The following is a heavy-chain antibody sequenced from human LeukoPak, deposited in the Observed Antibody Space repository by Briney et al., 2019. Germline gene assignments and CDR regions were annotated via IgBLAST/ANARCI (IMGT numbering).Heavy chain of an antibody. CDR2: IYYSGST. Sequence: SETLSLTCTVSGGSISSYYWSWIRQPPGKGLEWIGYIYYSGSTNYNPSLKSRVTISVDTSKNQFSLKLSSVTAADTAVYCCARVSSVAGTGYFDLWGRGTLVTVSS. V-gene: IGHV4-59*01. D-gene: IGHD6-19*01. CDR1: GGSISSYY. CDR3: ARVSSVAGTGYFDL. J-gene: IGHJ2*01.